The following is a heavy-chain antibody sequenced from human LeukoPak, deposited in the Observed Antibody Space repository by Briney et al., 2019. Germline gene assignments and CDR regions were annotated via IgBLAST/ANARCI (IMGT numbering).Heavy chain of an antibody. J-gene: IGHJ5*02. D-gene: IGHD3-16*01. V-gene: IGHV4-34*01. CDR1: GGSFGGYY. CDR2: INHSGST. CDR3: AIGSLNWFDP. Sequence: SETLSLTCAVYGGSFGGYYWTWIRQPPGKGLEWIGEINHSGSTNYNPSLKSRVTISVDTSKNQFSLKLSSVTAAGTAVYYCAIGSLNWFDPWGQGTLVTVSS.